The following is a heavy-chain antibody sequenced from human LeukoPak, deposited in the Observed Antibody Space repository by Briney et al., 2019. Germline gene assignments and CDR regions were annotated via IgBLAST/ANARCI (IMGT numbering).Heavy chain of an antibody. CDR2: INWNGGST. J-gene: IGHJ3*02. CDR3: AGSLGSQVGAFDI. CDR1: GFTFDDYG. Sequence: GGSLRLSRAASGFTFDDYGMSWVRQAPGKGLEWVSSINWNGGSTGYADSVKGRFTISRDNAKNSLYLQMNSLRAEDTALYYCAGSLGSQVGAFDIWGQGTMVTVSS. V-gene: IGHV3-20*04. D-gene: IGHD2-15*01.